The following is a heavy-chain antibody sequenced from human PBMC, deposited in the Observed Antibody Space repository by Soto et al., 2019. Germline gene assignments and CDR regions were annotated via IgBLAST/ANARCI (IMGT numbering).Heavy chain of an antibody. D-gene: IGHD3-22*01. Sequence: ASVKVSCKASGGTFSSYAISWVRQAPGQGLEWMGGIIPIFGTANYAQKFQGRVTITADESTSTAYMELSSLRSEDTAVYYCARGPPLDSSGYRDYFDYWGQGTLVTVSS. V-gene: IGHV1-69*13. J-gene: IGHJ4*02. CDR1: GGTFSSYA. CDR2: IIPIFGTA. CDR3: ARGPPLDSSGYRDYFDY.